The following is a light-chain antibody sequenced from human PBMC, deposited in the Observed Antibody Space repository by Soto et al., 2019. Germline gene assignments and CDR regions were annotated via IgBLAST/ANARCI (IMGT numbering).Light chain of an antibody. V-gene: IGKV1-5*03. J-gene: IGKJ1*01. CDR1: QSISSW. CDR3: QQYNSYST. CDR2: NAS. Sequence: DIQMTQSPSTLSASVGDRVTITCRASQSISSWLAWYQQKRGKAPKLLSYNASSIESGVPSRFSGTGSGTEFTLTISSLQPDDFATYYCQQYNSYSTFGQGTKVDIK.